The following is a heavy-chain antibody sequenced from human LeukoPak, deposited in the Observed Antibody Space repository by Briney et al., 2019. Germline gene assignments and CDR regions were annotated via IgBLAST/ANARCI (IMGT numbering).Heavy chain of an antibody. J-gene: IGHJ4*02. CDR2: INHSGST. V-gene: IGHV4-34*01. CDR3: ARGNSYGYRSYSY. Sequence: PSETLSVTCAVYGGSFSGYYWSCIRQPPGKGLEWIGEINHSGSTNYNPSLKSRVTISVDTSKNQFSLKLSSVTAADTAVYYCARGNSYGYRSYSYWGQGTLVTVSS. CDR1: GGSFSGYY. D-gene: IGHD5-18*01.